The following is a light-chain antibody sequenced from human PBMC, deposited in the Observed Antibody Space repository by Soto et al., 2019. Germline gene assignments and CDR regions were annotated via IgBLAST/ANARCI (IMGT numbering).Light chain of an antibody. V-gene: IGKV1-5*03. CDR3: QQYESHSPLT. CDR2: KAS. CDR1: QNINNW. Sequence: DIQMTQSPSTLSASVGDRVTITCRVSQNINNWLAWYQQIPGKAPKLLIYKASSLESGVPSRFSGSGSGAEFTLTISSLQPDDFATYYCQQYESHSPLTFGGGTKVDIK. J-gene: IGKJ4*01.